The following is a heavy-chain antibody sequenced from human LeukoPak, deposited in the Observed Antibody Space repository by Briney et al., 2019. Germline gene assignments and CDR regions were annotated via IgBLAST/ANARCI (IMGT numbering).Heavy chain of an antibody. CDR3: ARDSPYGSGSYWFDP. CDR2: IYTSGST. Sequence: MTSETLSLTCTVSGGSISSYYWSWIRQPAGKGLEWIGRIYTSGSTNYNPSLKSRVTMSVDTSKNQFSLKLSSVTAADTAVYYCARDSPYGSGSYWFDPWGQGTLVTVSS. CDR1: GGSISSYY. J-gene: IGHJ5*02. V-gene: IGHV4-4*07. D-gene: IGHD3-10*01.